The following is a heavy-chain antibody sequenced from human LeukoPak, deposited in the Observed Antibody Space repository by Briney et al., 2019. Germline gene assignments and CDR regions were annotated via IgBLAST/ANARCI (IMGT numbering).Heavy chain of an antibody. V-gene: IGHV3-21*01. CDR1: GFTFSSYS. D-gene: IGHD3-22*01. Sequence: GGSLRLSCAASGFTFSSYSMTWVRQAPGKGLEWVSSISSSSSYIYYADSVKGRFTISRDNAKNSLYLQMNSLRAEDTAVYYCARNYYDSDSEASDIWGQGTMVTVSS. CDR3: ARNYYDSDSEASDI. CDR2: ISSSSSYI. J-gene: IGHJ3*02.